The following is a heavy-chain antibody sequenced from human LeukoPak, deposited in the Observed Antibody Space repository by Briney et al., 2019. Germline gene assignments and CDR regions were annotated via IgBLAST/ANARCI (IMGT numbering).Heavy chain of an antibody. J-gene: IGHJ4*02. CDR1: GFTVSSNY. CDR3: AKTAHLDYYDSSGLFY. V-gene: IGHV3-53*01. D-gene: IGHD3-22*01. CDR2: IHKNAIT. Sequence: GGSLRLSCAASGFTVSSNYMTWVRQAPGKGLQWVSVIHKNAITYYADTVKGRFTISRDNSKNMVYLQMNSLRAEDTAVYYCAKTAHLDYYDSSGLFYWGQGTLVTVSS.